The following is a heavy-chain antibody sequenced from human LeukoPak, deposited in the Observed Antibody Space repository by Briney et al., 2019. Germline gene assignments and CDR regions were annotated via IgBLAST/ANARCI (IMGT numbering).Heavy chain of an antibody. J-gene: IGHJ4*02. V-gene: IGHV1-69*05. D-gene: IGHD3-22*01. CDR3: ARDGKYYYDSSGYSSIDY. CDR1: GGTFSSYA. Sequence: SVKVSCKASGGTFSSYAISWVRQAPGQGLEWMGRIIPIFGTANYAQKFQGRVTITTDESTSTAYMELGSLRSEDTAVYYCARDGKYYYDSSGYSSIDYWGQGTLVTVSS. CDR2: IIPIFGTA.